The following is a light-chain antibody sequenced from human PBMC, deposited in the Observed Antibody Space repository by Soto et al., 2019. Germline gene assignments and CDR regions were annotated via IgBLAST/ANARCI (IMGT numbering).Light chain of an antibody. V-gene: IGKV4-1*01. CDR2: WAS. Sequence: DIVMTQSPDSLAVSLGERATINCKSSQSVLYSSNNKNYLAWYQQKPGQPPKLLIYWASTRESGVPDRFSGSLSGKDFALTINSMQAEDVAVYYCQQYDSTPRTFGQGTKVEIK. J-gene: IGKJ1*01. CDR1: QSVLYSSNNKNY. CDR3: QQYDSTPRT.